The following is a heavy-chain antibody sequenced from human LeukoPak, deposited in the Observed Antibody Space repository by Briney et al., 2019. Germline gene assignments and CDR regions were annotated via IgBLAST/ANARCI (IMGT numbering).Heavy chain of an antibody. CDR2: IRSGGGNK. Sequence: GGSLRLSCAASGFTFSSYEIHWVRQAPGKGLEWVAYIRSGGGNKYYADSVKGRFTISRDNSKDSLYLQMNSLRAEDTAVYYCANDQDSYSSHYYYCSAMDVWGQGTTVTVSS. J-gene: IGHJ6*02. CDR1: GFTFSSYE. V-gene: IGHV3-48*03. D-gene: IGHD5-18*01. CDR3: ANDQDSYSSHYYYCSAMDV.